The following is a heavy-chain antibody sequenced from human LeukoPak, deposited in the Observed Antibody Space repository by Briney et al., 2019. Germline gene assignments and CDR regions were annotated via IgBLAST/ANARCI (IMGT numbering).Heavy chain of an antibody. Sequence: GGSLRLSCAASGFTFSSYGMHWVRQAPGKGLEWVAFIRYDGSNKYYADSVKGRFTISRDNSKNTLYLQMNSLRAEDTAVYYCARGYYYDSSGYYLPHAFDIWGQGTMVTVSS. D-gene: IGHD3-22*01. J-gene: IGHJ3*02. CDR1: GFTFSSYG. CDR3: ARGYYYDSSGYYLPHAFDI. V-gene: IGHV3-30*02. CDR2: IRYDGSNK.